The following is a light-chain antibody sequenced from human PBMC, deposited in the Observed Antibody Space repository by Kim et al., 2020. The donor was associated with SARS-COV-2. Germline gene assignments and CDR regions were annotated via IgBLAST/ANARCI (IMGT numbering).Light chain of an antibody. CDR1: SSNIGTNA. J-gene: IGLJ1*01. CDR3: AAWDDSLNGYV. Sequence: RQRVTISCSGSSSNIGTNAVNWYQQLPGTAPNLLIYYDDLLPSGVSDRFSGSKSGTSASLAISGLQSEDEADYYCAAWDDSLNGYVFGTGTKVTVL. V-gene: IGLV1-36*01. CDR2: YDD.